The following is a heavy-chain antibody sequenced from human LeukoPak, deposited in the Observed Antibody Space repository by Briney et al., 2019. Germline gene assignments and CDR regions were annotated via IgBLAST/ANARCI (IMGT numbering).Heavy chain of an antibody. CDR3: ARRRQSLWFGESSDVFDI. J-gene: IGHJ3*02. CDR1: GFTFDDHG. D-gene: IGHD3-10*01. V-gene: IGHV3-20*04. Sequence: GRSMRLSSAASGFTFDDHGMSWVRQAAGKGLEWDCGINWNGGSTGYADSVKGRFTISRDNAKNSLYLEMHSLRAEDTALYYCARRRQSLWFGESSDVFDIWGRGTMVTVSS. CDR2: INWNGGST.